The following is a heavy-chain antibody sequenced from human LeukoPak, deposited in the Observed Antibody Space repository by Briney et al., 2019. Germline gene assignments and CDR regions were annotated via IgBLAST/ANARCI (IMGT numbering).Heavy chain of an antibody. Sequence: ASVKVSCKASGGTFSSYAISWVRQAPGQGLEWMGGIIPIFGTANYAQKFQGRVTITADKSTSTAYMELSSLRSEDTAVYYCARGALGSWYYYYYMDVWGKGTTVTVSS. V-gene: IGHV1-69*06. J-gene: IGHJ6*03. CDR3: ARGALGSWYYYYYMDV. CDR2: IIPIFGTA. D-gene: IGHD6-13*01. CDR1: GGTFSSYA.